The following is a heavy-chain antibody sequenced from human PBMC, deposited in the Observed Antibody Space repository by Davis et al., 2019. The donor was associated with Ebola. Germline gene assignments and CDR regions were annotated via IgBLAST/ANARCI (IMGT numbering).Heavy chain of an antibody. J-gene: IGHJ4*02. CDR1: GYTFTSYA. V-gene: IGHV1-3*01. CDR3: ARGETGTTGEDY. D-gene: IGHD1-1*01. Sequence: AASVKVSCKASGYTFTSYAMHWVRQAPGQRLEWMGWINAGNGNTKYSQKFQGRVTITRDTSASTAYMELSSLRSEDTAVYYCARGETGTTGEDYWGQGTLVTVSS. CDR2: INAGNGNT.